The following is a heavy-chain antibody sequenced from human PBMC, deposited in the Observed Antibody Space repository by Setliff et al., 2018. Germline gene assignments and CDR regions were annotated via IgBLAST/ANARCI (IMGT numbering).Heavy chain of an antibody. CDR1: GGSISSGGYC. V-gene: IGHV4-31*03. CDR3: ARDPLTTNRRRAFDI. CDR2: IYYSGST. D-gene: IGHD4-17*01. Sequence: SETLSLTCTVSGGSISSGGYCWSWIRQHPGKGLEWIGFIYYSGSTYYNPSLKSRVTISVDTSKNQFSLKLSSVTAADTAVYYCARDPLTTNRRRAFDIWGQGTMVTVSS. J-gene: IGHJ3*02.